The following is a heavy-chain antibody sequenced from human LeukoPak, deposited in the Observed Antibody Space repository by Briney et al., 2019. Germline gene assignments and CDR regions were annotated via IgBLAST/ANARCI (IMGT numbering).Heavy chain of an antibody. J-gene: IGHJ3*02. V-gene: IGHV1-69*06. CDR3: ARPIMITSGNAFDI. CDR2: IIPIFGTA. D-gene: IGHD3-16*01. CDR1: GGTSSSYA. Sequence: ASVKVSCKASGGTSSSYAISWVRQAPGQGLEWMGGIIPIFGTANYAQKFQGRVTITADKSTSTAYMELSSLRSEDTAVYYCARPIMITSGNAFDIWGQGTMVTVSS.